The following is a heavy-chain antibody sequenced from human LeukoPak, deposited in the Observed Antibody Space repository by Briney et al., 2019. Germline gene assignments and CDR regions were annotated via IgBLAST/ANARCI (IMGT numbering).Heavy chain of an antibody. Sequence: ASVKVSCKASGYTFTGYYMHWVRQAPGQGLEWMGWINPDSGGTDFAQKFQGRVTMTRDTSISTAYMELSRLRSDDTAVYYCGRDFRDSLDYWGQGTLVTVSS. CDR1: GYTFTGYY. CDR2: INPDSGGT. CDR3: GRDFRDSLDY. V-gene: IGHV1-2*02. J-gene: IGHJ4*02.